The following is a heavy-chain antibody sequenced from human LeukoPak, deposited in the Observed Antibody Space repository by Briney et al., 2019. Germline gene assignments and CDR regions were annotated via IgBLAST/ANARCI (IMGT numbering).Heavy chain of an antibody. Sequence: PGRSLRLSCAASGFTFSSYWMHWVRQAPGKGLVWVARINPGGSSITYADSVKGRFTISRGNAKNTLYLQMDSLRAEDTGVYYCARSNQADDYWGQGTLVTVSS. V-gene: IGHV3-74*01. J-gene: IGHJ4*02. CDR2: INPGGSSI. CDR1: GFTFSSYW. D-gene: IGHD1-14*01. CDR3: ARSNQADDY.